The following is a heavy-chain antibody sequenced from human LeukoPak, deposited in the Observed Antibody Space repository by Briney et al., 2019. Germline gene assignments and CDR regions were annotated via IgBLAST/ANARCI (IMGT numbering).Heavy chain of an antibody. Sequence: GGSLRLSCAASGFTFDDYAMHWVRQAPGKGLEWVSGISWNSGSIGYADSVKGRFTISRDNAKNSLYLQMNSLRAEDMALYYCAKSRSYYDSSGYDYWGQGTLVTVSS. CDR1: GFTFDDYA. J-gene: IGHJ4*02. CDR2: ISWNSGSI. V-gene: IGHV3-9*03. CDR3: AKSRSYYDSSGYDY. D-gene: IGHD3-22*01.